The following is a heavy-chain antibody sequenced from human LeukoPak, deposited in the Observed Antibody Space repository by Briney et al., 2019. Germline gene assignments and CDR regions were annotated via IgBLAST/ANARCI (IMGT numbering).Heavy chain of an antibody. J-gene: IGHJ3*02. CDR3: AREGLYSGYGYDAFDI. CDR2: INPNSGGI. D-gene: IGHD5-12*01. CDR1: GYTFTGYY. Sequence: VASVKVSCKASGYTFTGYYMHWVRQAPGQGLEWMGWINPNSGGINYAQKFQGRVTMTRDTSISTAYMELSRLRSDDTAVYYCAREGLYSGYGYDAFDIWGQGTMVTVSS. V-gene: IGHV1-2*02.